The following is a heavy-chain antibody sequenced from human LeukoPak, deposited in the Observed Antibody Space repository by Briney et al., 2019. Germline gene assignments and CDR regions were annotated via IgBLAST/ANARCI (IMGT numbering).Heavy chain of an antibody. V-gene: IGHV4-59*01. CDR1: GGSISSYY. CDR2: IYYSGSA. CDR3: ARGGTTTATTFLYYFDY. D-gene: IGHD4-17*01. Sequence: SETLSLTCTVSGGSISSYYWSWIRQPPGKGLEWIEYIYYSGSANYNPSLKSRVTISVDTSKNQFSLKLSSVTAADTAVYYCARGGTTTATTFLYYFDYWGQGTLVTVSS. J-gene: IGHJ4*02.